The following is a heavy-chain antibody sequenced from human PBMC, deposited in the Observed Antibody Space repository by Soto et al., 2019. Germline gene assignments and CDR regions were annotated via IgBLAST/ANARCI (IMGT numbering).Heavy chain of an antibody. D-gene: IGHD6-6*01. Sequence: QLQLQESGPGLVKPSETLSLTCTVSGGSISSSSYYWGWIRQPPGKGLEWIGSIYYSGSTYYNPSLKSRVTISVDTSKNQFSLKLSSVTAADTAVYYCARRPYSSSSRVGFDYWGQGTLVTVSS. J-gene: IGHJ4*02. CDR3: ARRPYSSSSRVGFDY. CDR1: GGSISSSSYY. V-gene: IGHV4-39*01. CDR2: IYYSGST.